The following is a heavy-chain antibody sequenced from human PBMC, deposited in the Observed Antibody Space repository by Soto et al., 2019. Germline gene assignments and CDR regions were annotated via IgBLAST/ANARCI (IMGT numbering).Heavy chain of an antibody. J-gene: IGHJ4*02. CDR2: ISGSDGSI. D-gene: IGHD6-19*01. Sequence: GGSLRLSCAASGFTFSSYAMSWVRQAPGKGLEWVSGISGSDGSIYYGDSVKGRFTISRDNPKNTLYLQMNSLRAEDTAIYYCAKDRFSGPVAGPFDYWGQGTLVTVSS. CDR3: AKDRFSGPVAGPFDY. CDR1: GFTFSSYA. V-gene: IGHV3-23*01.